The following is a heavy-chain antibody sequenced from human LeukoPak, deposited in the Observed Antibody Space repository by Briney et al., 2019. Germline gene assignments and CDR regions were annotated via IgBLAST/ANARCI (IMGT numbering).Heavy chain of an antibody. D-gene: IGHD2-2*02. V-gene: IGHV3-23*01. CDR1: GFTFGTYA. CDR3: AKGDRSSTSCYIDF. J-gene: IGHJ4*02. Sequence: PGGSLRLSCVGFGFTFGTYAMNWVRQAPGKGLEWLAGIYGSGAGIYYADSVKGRFTISRDNSKNTLYLQMNSLRAEDTAVYYCAKGDRSSTSCYIDFWGQGTLVTVSS. CDR2: IYGSGAGI.